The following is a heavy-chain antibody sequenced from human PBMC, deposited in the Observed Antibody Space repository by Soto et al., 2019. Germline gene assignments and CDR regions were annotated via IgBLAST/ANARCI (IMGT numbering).Heavy chain of an antibody. CDR3: ARDGETGTVTYYFDY. CDR2: ISYDGSNK. V-gene: IGHV3-30-3*01. J-gene: IGHJ4*02. D-gene: IGHD1-7*01. CDR1: GFTFSSYA. Sequence: GGSLRLSCAASGFTFSSYAMHWVRQAPGKGLEWVAVISYDGSNKYYADSVKGRFTISRDNSKNTLYLQMNSLRAEDTAVYYCARDGETGTVTYYFDYWGQGALVTVSS.